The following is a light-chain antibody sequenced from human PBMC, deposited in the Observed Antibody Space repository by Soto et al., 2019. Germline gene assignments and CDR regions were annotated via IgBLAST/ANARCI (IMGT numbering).Light chain of an antibody. CDR3: GSYTSSSLV. J-gene: IGLJ2*01. CDR1: SSDVGGYNY. V-gene: IGLV2-14*01. CDR2: DVS. Sequence: QSALTQPASVSGSPGQSITISCTGTSSDVGGYNYVSWYQQHPGKAPKLMIYDVSNRPSGVSNRFSGSKSGNTASLTISGLQAEDEADYYCGSYTSSSLVFGGGTKLTVL.